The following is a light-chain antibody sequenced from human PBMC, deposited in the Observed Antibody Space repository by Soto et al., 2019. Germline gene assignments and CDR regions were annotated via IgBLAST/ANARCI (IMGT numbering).Light chain of an antibody. J-gene: IGLJ2*01. Sequence: QSALTQPASVSGSPGQSITISCTGTSSDVGAYTYVSWYQQHPGKAPKLMIFEVSDRPSGVSNLFSGSKSGNTASLTIAGLQDEDEADYYCSSYTTSNPLVFGGGTKLTVL. V-gene: IGLV2-14*01. CDR2: EVS. CDR1: SSDVGAYTY. CDR3: SSYTTSNPLV.